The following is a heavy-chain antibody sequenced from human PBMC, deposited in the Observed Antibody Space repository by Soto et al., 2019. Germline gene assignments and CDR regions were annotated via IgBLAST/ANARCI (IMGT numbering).Heavy chain of an antibody. Sequence: GGSLRLSCAASGFTFSSYAMHWVRQAPGKGLEWVAVISYDGSNKYYADSVKGRFTISRDNSKNTLYLQMNSLRAEDTAVYYCARARAELLPGGGPQPLMLWGQGTLVTVSS. J-gene: IGHJ4*02. D-gene: IGHD2-15*01. V-gene: IGHV3-30-3*01. CDR2: ISYDGSNK. CDR1: GFTFSSYA. CDR3: ARARAELLPGGGPQPLML.